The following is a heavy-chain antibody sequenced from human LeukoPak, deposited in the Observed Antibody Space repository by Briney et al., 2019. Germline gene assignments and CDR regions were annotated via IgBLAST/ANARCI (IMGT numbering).Heavy chain of an antibody. D-gene: IGHD6-13*01. V-gene: IGHV4-4*09. CDR2: IYTSGST. Sequence: SETLSLTCTVSGGSISSYYWSWIRQPPGKGLEWIGYIYTSGSTNYNPSLESRVTISVDTSKNQFSLKLSSVTAADTAVYYCASTGAAGSRGRFDYWGQGTLVTVSS. CDR1: GGSISSYY. J-gene: IGHJ4*02. CDR3: ASTGAAGSRGRFDY.